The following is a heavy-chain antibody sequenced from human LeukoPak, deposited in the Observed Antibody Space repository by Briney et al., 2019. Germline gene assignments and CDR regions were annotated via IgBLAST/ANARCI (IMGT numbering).Heavy chain of an antibody. Sequence: SQTLSLTCTLSGGSISSGDYYWSWIRQPPGKGLEWIGYIYYSGSTYYNPSLKSRVTISVDTSKNQFSLKLSSVTAADTAVYYCARQVRAAAGPFDYWGQGTLVTVSS. CDR2: IYYSGST. J-gene: IGHJ4*02. D-gene: IGHD6-13*01. V-gene: IGHV4-30-4*08. CDR3: ARQVRAAAGPFDY. CDR1: GGSISSGDYY.